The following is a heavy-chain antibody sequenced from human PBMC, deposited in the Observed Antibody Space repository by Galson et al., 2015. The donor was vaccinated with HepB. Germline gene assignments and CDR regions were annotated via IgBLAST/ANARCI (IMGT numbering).Heavy chain of an antibody. J-gene: IGHJ4*01. CDR2: ISSNGGST. V-gene: IGHV3-64*02. CDR1: GFTFSSYA. D-gene: IGHD4-17*01. Sequence: SLRLSCAASGFTFSSYAMHWVRQAPGKGLEYVSAISSNGGSTGYADSVKGRFTISRDNAKNSLYLQMNSLRAEDTALYHCARDKGGYGQNYQFDYWGQGTLVTVSS. CDR3: ARDKGGYGQNYQFDY.